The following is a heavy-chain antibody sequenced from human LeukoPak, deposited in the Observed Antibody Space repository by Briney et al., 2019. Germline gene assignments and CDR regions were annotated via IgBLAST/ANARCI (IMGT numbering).Heavy chain of an antibody. CDR2: ISSSSSYI. J-gene: IGHJ4*02. V-gene: IGHV3-21*01. Sequence: GGSLRLSCAASGFTFSSYSMNWVRQAPGKGLEWVSSISSSSSYIYYADSVKGRFTISRDNAKNTLYLQMNSLRAEDTAVYYCARGFRWYGDYFDYWGQGTLVTVSS. CDR1: GFTFSSYS. D-gene: IGHD4-17*01. CDR3: ARGFRWYGDYFDY.